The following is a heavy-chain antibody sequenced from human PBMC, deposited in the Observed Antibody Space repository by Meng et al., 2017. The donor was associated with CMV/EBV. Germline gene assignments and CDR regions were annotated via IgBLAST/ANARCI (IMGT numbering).Heavy chain of an antibody. CDR1: GFSFSGSG. CDR3: TRHEVGTGRYFDL. CDR2: IRHKAERYAT. D-gene: IGHD1-14*01. V-gene: IGHV3-73*01. J-gene: IGHJ2*01. Sequence: GFSFSGSGIHWVRQASGKGLEWVGRIRHKAERYATKYAASLKGRFTISRDDSKNTAYLQMNSLKIEDTAVYYCTRHEVGTGRYFDLWGRGALVTVSS.